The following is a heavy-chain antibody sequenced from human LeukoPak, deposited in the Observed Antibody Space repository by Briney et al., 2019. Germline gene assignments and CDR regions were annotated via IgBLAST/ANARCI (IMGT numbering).Heavy chain of an antibody. Sequence: GASVTVSCKASGYTFTSYYMHWVRQAPGQGLEWMGIINPSGGSTSYAQKFQGRVTMTRDTSTSTVYMELSSLRSEDTAVYYCARTSSGEPASGGPGIAVAGYYYYYMDVWGKGTTVTVSS. D-gene: IGHD6-19*01. J-gene: IGHJ6*03. V-gene: IGHV1-46*01. CDR3: ARTSSGEPASGGPGIAVAGYYYYYMDV. CDR2: INPSGGST. CDR1: GYTFTSYY.